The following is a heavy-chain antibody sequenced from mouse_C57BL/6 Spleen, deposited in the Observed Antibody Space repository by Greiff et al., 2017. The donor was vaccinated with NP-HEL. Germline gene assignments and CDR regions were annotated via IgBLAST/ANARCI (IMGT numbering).Heavy chain of an antibody. CDR1: GYSITSGYD. D-gene: IGHD1-1*01. J-gene: IGHJ1*03. CDR3: ARDHFYYGSSHWYFDV. Sequence: EVQLQQSGPGMVKPSQSLSLTCTVTGYSITSGYDWHWIRHFPGNKLEWMGYISYSGSTNYNPSLKSRISITHDTSKNHFFLKLNSVTTEDTATYYCARDHFYYGSSHWYFDVWGTGTTVTVSS. CDR2: ISYSGST. V-gene: IGHV3-1*01.